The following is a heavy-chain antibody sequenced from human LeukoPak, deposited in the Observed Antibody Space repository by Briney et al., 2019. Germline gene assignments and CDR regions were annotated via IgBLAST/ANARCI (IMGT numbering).Heavy chain of an antibody. CDR1: GFTFRSHG. V-gene: IGHV3-23*01. D-gene: IGHD3-10*01. J-gene: IGHJ4*02. Sequence: GGSLRLSCAASGFTFRSHGMSWVRQAPGKGLEWVSVISGSGDSTYYADSAKGRFTISRDNSKNTVYLQMNTLRAEDTAVYYCAKDLTYYYGSGTYAHDYWGQGTLVTVSS. CDR2: ISGSGDST. CDR3: AKDLTYYYGSGTYAHDY.